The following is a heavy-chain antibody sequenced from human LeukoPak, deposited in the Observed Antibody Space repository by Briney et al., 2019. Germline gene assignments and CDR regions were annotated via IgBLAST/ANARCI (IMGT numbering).Heavy chain of an antibody. V-gene: IGHV3-23*01. CDR1: GFTFSSYA. CDR2: ISGSGSST. Sequence: GGSLRLSCTASGFTFSSYAKSWVRQAPGKGLEWVSVISGSGSSTYYADSVKGRFTISRDNSKNTLYLQMNSLRAEDTAVYYCASIRGYYYYYMDVWGKGTTVTISS. CDR3: ASIRGYYYYYMDV. J-gene: IGHJ6*03. D-gene: IGHD2-21*01.